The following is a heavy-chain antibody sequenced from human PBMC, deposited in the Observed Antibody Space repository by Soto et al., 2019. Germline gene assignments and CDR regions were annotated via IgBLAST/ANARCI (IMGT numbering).Heavy chain of an antibody. J-gene: IGHJ6*01. V-gene: IGHV1-46*01. D-gene: IGHD3-3*01. CDR2: INASGGGT. CDR1: GYAFTNYY. Sequence: ASVKVSCKASGYAFTNYYMHWARQAPGQGLEWMGIINASGGGTSYAQKFQGRLTVTRDTSTSTVYMELRTLRSEDTAVYYCARDRGGGPFEGYDFWSGYPPDCMDVWGQGTTVTVSS. CDR3: ARDRGGGPFEGYDFWSGYPPDCMDV.